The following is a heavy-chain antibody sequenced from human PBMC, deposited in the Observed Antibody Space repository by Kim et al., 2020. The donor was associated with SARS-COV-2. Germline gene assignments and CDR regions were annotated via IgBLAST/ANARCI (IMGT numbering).Heavy chain of an antibody. D-gene: IGHD3-9*01. V-gene: IGHV3-74*01. CDR2: VTPNGDAT. Sequence: GGSLRLSCRASGFAFGDFWMHWVRQAPGAGPEWVSRVTPNGDATFYADSVKGRFTMSRDNDRNIVYLQMSNLRADDTAVYYCGRIDYFDESWGPGTLVT. J-gene: IGHJ4*02. CDR3: GRIDYFDES. CDR1: GFAFGDFW.